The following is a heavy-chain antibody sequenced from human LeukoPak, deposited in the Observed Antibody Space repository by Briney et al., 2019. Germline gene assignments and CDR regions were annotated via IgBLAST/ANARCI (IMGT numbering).Heavy chain of an antibody. J-gene: IGHJ4*02. CDR1: GYSFTSYW. CDR2: IDPSDSYT. V-gene: IGHV5-10-1*01. CDR3: ARPPLDSADRNDY. D-gene: IGHD3/OR15-3a*01. Sequence: GESLKISCKGSGYSFTSYWISWVRQMPGKGPEWMGRIDPSDSYTNYSPSFQGHVTISADKSISTAYLQWSSLKASDTAMYYCARPPLDSADRNDYWGQGTLVTVSS.